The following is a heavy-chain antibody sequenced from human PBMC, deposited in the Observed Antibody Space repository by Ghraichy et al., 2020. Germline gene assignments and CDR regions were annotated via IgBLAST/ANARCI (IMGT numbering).Heavy chain of an antibody. CDR3: ARDRCSSTSCYFGYYYYGRDV. V-gene: IGHV3-23*01. J-gene: IGHJ6*02. D-gene: IGHD2-2*01. Sequence: GGSLRLSCAASGFTFSTYAMSWVRQAPGKGLEWVSGISGSGGGTKYADSVRGRFTISRDNSKNMLYLQIDSLRAEDTAVYYCARDRCSSTSCYFGYYYYGRDVGGRGNTVIVSS. CDR1: GFTFSTYA. CDR2: ISGSGGGT.